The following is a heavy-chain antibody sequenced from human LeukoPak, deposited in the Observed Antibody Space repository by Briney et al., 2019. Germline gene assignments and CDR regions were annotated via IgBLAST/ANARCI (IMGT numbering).Heavy chain of an antibody. CDR2: IKQDRSEK. Sequence: PGGSLRLSCAASGFTFTNFWMSWVRQAPGKGLELVANIKQDRSEKYYVDSVKGRFTIYRDNAKNSLYLQMNSLRAEDTAVYYCARGGTMIVVGIIDYWGQGTLVTVSS. CDR1: GFTFTNFW. D-gene: IGHD3-22*01. V-gene: IGHV3-7*01. CDR3: ARGGTMIVVGIIDY. J-gene: IGHJ4*02.